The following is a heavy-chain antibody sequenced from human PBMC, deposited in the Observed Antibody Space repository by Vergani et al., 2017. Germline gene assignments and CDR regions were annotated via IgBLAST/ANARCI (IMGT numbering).Heavy chain of an antibody. CDR3: AAQPSWDWFDP. D-gene: IGHD2-2*01. CDR2: IKQDGSEK. J-gene: IGHJ5*02. V-gene: IGHV3-7*01. Sequence: EVQLVESGGGVVRPGGSLRLSCAASGFTFSSYWMRWVRQAPGKGLEWVANIKQDGSEKYYVDSVKGRFTISRDNAKNSLYLQMNSLRAEDAAVYYCAAQPSWDWFDPWGQGTLVTVSS. CDR1: GFTFSSYW.